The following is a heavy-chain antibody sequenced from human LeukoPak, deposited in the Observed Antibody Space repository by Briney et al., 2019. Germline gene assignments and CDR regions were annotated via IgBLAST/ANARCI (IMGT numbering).Heavy chain of an antibody. CDR1: GSSVSSDEYY. CDR2: VYYSGSS. CDR3: ARVKVLRFLEWFLDF. V-gene: IGHV4-31*03. J-gene: IGHJ4*02. D-gene: IGHD3-3*01. Sequence: SQTLSLTCSVSGSSVSSDEYYWSSVRQHPGKGLEWIGYVYYSGSSYYIPSLESRVTMSVEVSKNQFSLELRSVTAADTAVYYCARVKVLRFLEWFLDFWGQGALVTVFS.